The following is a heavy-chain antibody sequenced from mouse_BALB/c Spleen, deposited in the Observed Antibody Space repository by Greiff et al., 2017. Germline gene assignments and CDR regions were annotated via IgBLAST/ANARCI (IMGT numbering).Heavy chain of an antibody. V-gene: IGHV2-2*02. CDR3: ARGRDSYDYLYYAMDY. J-gene: IGHJ4*01. Sequence: QVQLQQSGPGLVQPSQSLSITCTVSGFSLTSYGVHWVRQSPGKGLEWLGVIWSGGSTDYNAAFISRLSISKDNSKSQVFFKMNSLQANDTAIYYCARGRDSYDYLYYAMDYWGQGTSVTVSS. CDR1: GFSLTSYG. D-gene: IGHD2-4*01. CDR2: IWSGGST.